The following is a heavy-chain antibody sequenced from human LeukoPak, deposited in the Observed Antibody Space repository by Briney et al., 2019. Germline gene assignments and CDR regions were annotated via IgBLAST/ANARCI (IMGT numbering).Heavy chain of an antibody. CDR2: IKQDGSEK. Sequence: GGSLRLSCAASGFTFSSYWMSWVRQAPGKGLEWVVNIKQDGSEKYYVDSVKGRFTISRDNAKNSLYLQMNSLRAEDTAVYYCAREIAARVYYYYMDVWGKGTTVTVSS. J-gene: IGHJ6*03. V-gene: IGHV3-7*01. CDR1: GFTFSSYW. CDR3: AREIAARVYYYYMDV. D-gene: IGHD6-6*01.